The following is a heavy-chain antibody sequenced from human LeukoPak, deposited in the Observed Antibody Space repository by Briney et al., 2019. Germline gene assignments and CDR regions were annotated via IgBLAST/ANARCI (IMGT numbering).Heavy chain of an antibody. V-gene: IGHV3-21*01. Sequence: GGSLRLSCAASGFAFSSYAMNWVRQAPGKGLEWVSSIGTRSSSLYYADSLKGRFTISRDSAKNSLYLQMNSLRAEDTAVYYCAREGGTIFGEGFDYWGQGTLVTVSS. CDR2: IGTRSSSL. J-gene: IGHJ4*02. CDR1: GFAFSSYA. CDR3: AREGGTIFGEGFDY. D-gene: IGHD3-3*01.